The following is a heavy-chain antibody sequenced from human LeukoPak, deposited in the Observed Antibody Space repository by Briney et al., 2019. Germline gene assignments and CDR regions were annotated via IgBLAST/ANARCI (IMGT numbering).Heavy chain of an antibody. CDR1: GFTFSSYA. CDR3: VRDLILVWTPGDDFDY. J-gene: IGHJ4*02. Sequence: GRSLRLSCAASGFTFSSYAMHWVRQAPGKGLEWVSRINEDGSIITYADSVKGRFTISRDNAKNTLYLQMNSLRAEDTAVYYCVRDLILVWTPGDDFDYWGQGTLVTVPS. D-gene: IGHD2-8*01. CDR2: INEDGSII. V-gene: IGHV3-74*01.